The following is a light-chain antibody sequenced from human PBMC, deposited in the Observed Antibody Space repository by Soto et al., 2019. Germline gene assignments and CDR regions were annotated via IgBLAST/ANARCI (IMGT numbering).Light chain of an antibody. J-gene: IGKJ2*01. V-gene: IGKV1-5*03. CDR1: QSISSW. Sequence: IQVAQFPSTPASSVRGRVTLPWPASQSISSWLAWYQQKPGKAPKLLIYKASSLESGVPSRFSGSGSGTEFTLTISSLQPDDFATYYCQQYNSYSYTFGQGTKVDIK. CDR2: KAS. CDR3: QQYNSYSYT.